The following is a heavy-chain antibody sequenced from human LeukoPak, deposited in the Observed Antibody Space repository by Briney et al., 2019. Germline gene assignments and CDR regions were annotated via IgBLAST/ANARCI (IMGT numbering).Heavy chain of an antibody. J-gene: IGHJ4*02. CDR3: ATMITFGGVIAYFDY. CDR2: ISGSGGST. D-gene: IGHD3-16*02. Sequence: PGGSLRLSCAASGFTFSSYAMSWARQAPGKGLEWVSAISGSGGSTYYADSVKGRFTISRDNSKNTLYLQMNSLRAEDTAVYYCATMITFGGVIAYFDYWGQGTLVTVSS. CDR1: GFTFSSYA. V-gene: IGHV3-23*01.